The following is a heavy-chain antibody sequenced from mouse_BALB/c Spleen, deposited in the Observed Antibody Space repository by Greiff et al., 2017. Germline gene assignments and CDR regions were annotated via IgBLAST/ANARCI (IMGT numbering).Heavy chain of an antibody. CDR2: INSNGGST. CDR1: GFTFSSYG. Sequence: EVKLVESGGGLVQPGGSLKLSCAASGFTFSSYGMSWVRQTPDKRLELVATINSNGGSTYYPDSVKGRFTISRDNAKNTLYLQMSSLKSEDTAMYYCAREGAYWYFDVWGSGTTVTVSS. D-gene: IGHD3-1*01. J-gene: IGHJ1*01. V-gene: IGHV5-6-3*01. CDR3: AREGAYWYFDV.